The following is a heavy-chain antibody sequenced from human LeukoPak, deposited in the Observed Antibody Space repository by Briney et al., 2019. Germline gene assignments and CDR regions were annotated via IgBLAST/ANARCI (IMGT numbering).Heavy chain of an antibody. V-gene: IGHV3-7*01. CDR3: ARDSGGYSSSFDFDY. D-gene: IGHD6-13*01. CDR2: IKQDGSEK. CDR1: GFTVSSNY. J-gene: IGHJ4*02. Sequence: PGGSLRLSCAASGFTVSSNYMSWVRQAPGKGLEWVANIKQDGSEKYYVDSVKGRFTISRDNAKNSLYLQMNSLRAEDTAVYYCARDSGGYSSSFDFDYWGQGTLVTVSS.